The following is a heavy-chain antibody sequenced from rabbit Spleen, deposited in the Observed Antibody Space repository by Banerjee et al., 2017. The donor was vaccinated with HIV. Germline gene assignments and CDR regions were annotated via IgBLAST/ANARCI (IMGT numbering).Heavy chain of an antibody. V-gene: IGHV1S45*01. Sequence: QEQLEESGGGLVKPEGSLTLTCTASGFSFSSKYWIWWVRQAPGKGLEWLGYIVFGGGSAYYANWAKGRFTISKTSSTTVTLQMTSLTAADTATYFCARDNTGRGPDLDLWGQGTWSPS. CDR3: ARDNTGRGPDLDL. CDR1: GFSFSSKYW. D-gene: IGHD3-1*01. CDR2: IVFGGGSA. J-gene: IGHJ3*01.